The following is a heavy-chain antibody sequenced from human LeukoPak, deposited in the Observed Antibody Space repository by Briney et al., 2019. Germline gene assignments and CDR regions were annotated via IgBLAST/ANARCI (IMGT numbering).Heavy chain of an antibody. CDR3: ARGYSHNSGGWLDP. CDR2: LTDSGDAT. J-gene: IGHJ5*02. Sequence: PVGSLRLSCAASGFTFNSYAMSWVRQAPRTSLEWVGSLTDSGDATYYADSVKGRLTISRDNSNSTLYLHISGLRDEDTAVYYCARGYSHNSGGWLDPWGQGTLVTVSS. V-gene: IGHV3-23*01. CDR1: GFTFNSYA. D-gene: IGHD5-12*01.